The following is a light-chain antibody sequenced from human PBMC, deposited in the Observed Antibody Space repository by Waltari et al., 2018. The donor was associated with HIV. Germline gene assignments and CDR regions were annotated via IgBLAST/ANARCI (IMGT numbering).Light chain of an antibody. Sequence: SYELSQPPSASVSPGQPPRLTCSGDGLPRPFSSWYQKKPGQAPVLIIFKDSERTSEMPELFSASTSGTTATLTITAVQTEDEADYYCQSVDTSDSSSSVFGGGTKLTVL. V-gene: IGLV3-25*03. CDR1: GLPRPF. J-gene: IGLJ2*01. CDR3: QSVDTSDSSSSV. CDR2: KDS.